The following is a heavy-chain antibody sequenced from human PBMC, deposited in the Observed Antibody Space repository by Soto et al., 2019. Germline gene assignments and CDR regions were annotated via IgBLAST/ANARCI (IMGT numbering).Heavy chain of an antibody. D-gene: IGHD3-3*01. V-gene: IGHV4-39*01. CDR1: GGSISSSSYY. CDR2: IYYSGST. Sequence: QLQLQESGPGLVKPSETLSLTCTVSGGSISSSSYYWGWIRQPPGKGLEWIGSIYYSGSTYYNPSLKSRVTISVDTSKNQFSLKLSSVTAADTAVYYCARINGDYDFWSGYYILPTFHAFDIWGQGTMVTVSS. J-gene: IGHJ3*02. CDR3: ARINGDYDFWSGYYILPTFHAFDI.